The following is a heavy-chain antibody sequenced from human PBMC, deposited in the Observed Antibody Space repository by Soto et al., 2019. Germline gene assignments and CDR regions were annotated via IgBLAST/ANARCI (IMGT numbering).Heavy chain of an antibody. J-gene: IGHJ4*02. CDR3: ARDSRSGYYLEF. CDR2: IYHSGGT. CDR1: GGSISSSS. V-gene: IGHV4-30-2*01. Sequence: TLSLTCTVSGGSISSSSWNWIRQPPGKGLEWIGYIYHSGGTDYNPSLKSRVTITVDSSNNQFSLKLSSVTAADTAVYYCARDSRSGYYLEFWGQGTLVTSPQ. D-gene: IGHD3-22*01.